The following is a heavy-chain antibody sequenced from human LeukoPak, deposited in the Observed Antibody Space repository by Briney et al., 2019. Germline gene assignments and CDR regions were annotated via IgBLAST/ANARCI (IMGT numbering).Heavy chain of an antibody. V-gene: IGHV4-59*01. D-gene: IGHD3-10*01. J-gene: IGHJ4*02. CDR1: GGSIRSYY. CDR3: ARQGYGSGSYFFGY. Sequence: SETLSLTCTVSGGSIRSYYWSWIRQPPGKGLEWIGYIHYSGSTNYNPSLKSRVTISVDTSKNQFYLKLSSVTAADTAVYYCARQGYGSGSYFFGYWGQGTLVTVSS. CDR2: IHYSGST.